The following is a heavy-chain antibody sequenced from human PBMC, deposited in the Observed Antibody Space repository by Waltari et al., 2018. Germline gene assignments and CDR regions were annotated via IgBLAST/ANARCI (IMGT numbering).Heavy chain of an antibody. CDR2: IGYDGSNK. J-gene: IGHJ3*02. Sequence: QVQLVESGGGVVQPGRSLRLSCAASGFTFSSYGMHWVRQAPGKGLEWVAVIGYDGSNKYYADSVKGRFTISRDNSKNTLYLQMNSLRAEDTAVYYCARSNPLLVFDIWGQGTMVTVSS. CDR1: GFTFSSYG. V-gene: IGHV3-33*01. D-gene: IGHD6-6*01. CDR3: ARSNPLLVFDI.